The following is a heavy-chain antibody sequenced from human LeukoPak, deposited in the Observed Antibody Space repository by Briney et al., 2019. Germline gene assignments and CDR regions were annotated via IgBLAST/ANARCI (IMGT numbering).Heavy chain of an antibody. V-gene: IGHV1-8*02. CDR3: ARDSNRVTIFGVVIGTTPGFGY. D-gene: IGHD3-3*01. J-gene: IGHJ4*02. CDR2: MNPNSGNT. CDR1: GYTFTSYD. Sequence: GASVKVSFKASGYTFTSYDINWVRQATGQGLEWMGWMNPNSGNTGYAQKFQGRVTMTTDTSTSTAYMELRSLRSGDTAVYYCARDSNRVTIFGVVIGTTPGFGYWGQGTLVTVSS.